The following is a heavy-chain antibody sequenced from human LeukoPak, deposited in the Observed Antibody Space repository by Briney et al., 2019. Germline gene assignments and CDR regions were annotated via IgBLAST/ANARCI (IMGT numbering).Heavy chain of an antibody. Sequence: ASVKVSCKASGYTFTSYDINWVRQAPGQGLERMGWMNPNRGNTCYAQKFQGRVTMTRNTSISTAYMELSSLRSEDTAVYYCARPYDSSGYYYSDAFDIWGQGTMVTVSS. CDR3: ARPYDSSGYYYSDAFDI. J-gene: IGHJ3*02. CDR1: GYTFTSYD. V-gene: IGHV1-8*01. CDR2: MNPNRGNT. D-gene: IGHD3-22*01.